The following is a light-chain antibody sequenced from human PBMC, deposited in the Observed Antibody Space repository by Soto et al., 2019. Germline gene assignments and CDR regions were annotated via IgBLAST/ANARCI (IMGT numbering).Light chain of an antibody. CDR3: MQSIQLPIT. V-gene: IGKV2D-29*01. CDR2: EVS. CDR1: KSLLHSDGKTY. Sequence: EIVMTQTPLSLSVTPGQPASISCKSSKSLLHSDGKTYLYWYLQKPGQPPHSLMYEVSNRFSGVPDRFSGGGSVANFTLKISRVEAEDVGVYYCMQSIQLPITFGQGTRLEIK. J-gene: IGKJ5*01.